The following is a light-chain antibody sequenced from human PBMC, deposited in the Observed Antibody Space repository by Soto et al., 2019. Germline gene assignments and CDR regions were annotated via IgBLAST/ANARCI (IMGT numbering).Light chain of an antibody. CDR1: QGISSY. Sequence: DIQMTQSPFFLSASVGDRVTITCRASQGISSYLVWYQQKAGKAPKSLIYAASTLPTGVPSRFSGSGSGTEFTLTISSLQPEDSATYYCRQHNSFPITFGQGTRLEIK. CDR3: RQHNSFPIT. V-gene: IGKV1-9*01. J-gene: IGKJ5*01. CDR2: AAS.